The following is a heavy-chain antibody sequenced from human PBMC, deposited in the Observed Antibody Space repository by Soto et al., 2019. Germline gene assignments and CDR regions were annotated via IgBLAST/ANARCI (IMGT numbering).Heavy chain of an antibody. D-gene: IGHD3-3*01. Sequence: EVQLLQSGGGLVQPGGSLRLSCAAYGFTFSSYAMNWVRQAPGKGLEWVSAISGGGGTTYYADSVKGRFTISRDNSKSTLYLQLNSLRAEDTAVYYCAKDKVLRFLEWWYFFDSWGQGTLVTVSS. J-gene: IGHJ4*02. V-gene: IGHV3-23*01. CDR2: ISGGGGTT. CDR3: AKDKVLRFLEWWYFFDS. CDR1: GFTFSSYA.